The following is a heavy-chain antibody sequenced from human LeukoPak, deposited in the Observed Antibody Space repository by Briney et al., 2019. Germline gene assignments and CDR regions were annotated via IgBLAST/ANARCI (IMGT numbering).Heavy chain of an antibody. V-gene: IGHV4-61*08. J-gene: IGHJ1*01. CDR1: GGSISSGGYY. D-gene: IGHD4-17*01. CDR3: ARGGGDLRNFQH. CDR2: INHSGST. Sequence: PSETLSLTCTVSGGSISSGGYYWSWIRQPPGKGLEWIGEINHSGSTNYNPSLKSRVTISVDTSKNQFSLKLSSVTAADTAVYYCARGGGDLRNFQHWGQGTLVTVSS.